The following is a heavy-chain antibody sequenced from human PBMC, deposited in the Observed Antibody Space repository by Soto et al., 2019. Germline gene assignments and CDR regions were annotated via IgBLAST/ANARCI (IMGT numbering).Heavy chain of an antibody. CDR2: ITPFSGDV. CDR1: GNTFTYRY. D-gene: IGHD1-26*01. CDR3: AGGGAGSGPFTWELPDH. J-gene: IGHJ4*02. Sequence: QMQLVQSGAEVKKTGSSVTVSCKALGNTFTYRYLHWVRQAPGQALEWMGWITPFSGDVHYVQKFQKRVTITSARSINTAYMQMSSLRSEDTAMYFCAGGGAGSGPFTWELPDHWGQGTLVTVSS. V-gene: IGHV1-45*02.